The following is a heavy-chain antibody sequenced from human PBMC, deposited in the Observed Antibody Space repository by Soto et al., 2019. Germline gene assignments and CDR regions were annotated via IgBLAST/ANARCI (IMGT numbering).Heavy chain of an antibody. CDR1: GYTFPGHF. V-gene: IGHV1-2*02. D-gene: IGHD3-3*01. CDR3: AREFPTYYDFWSGPEFYGMDV. J-gene: IGHJ6*02. Sequence: ASVKVSCKTSGYTFPGHFIHWVRQAPGQGLEWMGWINPKSGGTNYAQKFQGRVTMTRDTSINAAYMDLIRLTSDDTAVYYCAREFPTYYDFWSGPEFYGMDVWGQGTTVTGSS. CDR2: INPKSGGT.